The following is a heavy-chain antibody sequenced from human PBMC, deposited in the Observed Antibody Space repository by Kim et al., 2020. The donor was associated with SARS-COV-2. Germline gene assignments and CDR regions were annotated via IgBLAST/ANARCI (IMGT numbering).Heavy chain of an antibody. D-gene: IGHD1-1*01. Sequence: SETLSLTCTVSGGSVSSDSDYWSWIRQRPGKGLEWVGTLSYSGSNNSTLSIRSRVTISIDKSQNPLTLKPVTVTAAATADYYCARMAPLNSREEPYGM. CDR3: ARMAPLNSREEPYGM. J-gene: IGHJ6*01. CDR2: LSYSGSN. V-gene: IGHV4-61*01. CDR1: GGSVSSDSDY.